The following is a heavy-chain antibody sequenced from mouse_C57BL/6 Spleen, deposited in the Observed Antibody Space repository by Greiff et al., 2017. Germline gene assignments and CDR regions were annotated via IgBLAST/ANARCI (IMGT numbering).Heavy chain of an antibody. CDR2: IYPGDGDT. J-gene: IGHJ3*01. Sequence: VQLQESGAELVKPGASVKISCKASGYAFSSYWMNWVKQRPGKGLEWIGQIYPGDGDTNYNGKFKGKATLTADKSSSTAYMQLSSLTSEDSAVYFCASYDYGGAWFAYWGQGTLVTVSA. V-gene: IGHV1-80*01. CDR3: ASYDYGGAWFAY. CDR1: GYAFSSYW. D-gene: IGHD2-4*01.